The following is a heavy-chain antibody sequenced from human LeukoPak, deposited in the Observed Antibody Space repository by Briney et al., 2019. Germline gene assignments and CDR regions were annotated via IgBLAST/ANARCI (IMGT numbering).Heavy chain of an antibody. Sequence: QPGRSLRLSCVVSGFTFSTHGFHWVRQAPGKGLERVSVIWHDGGRKEYADSVRGRFTISRDNSNLYLQMNSLRAEDTAIYYCARDIGNSGFNLDYWGQGTPVTVSS. CDR2: IWHDGGRK. D-gene: IGHD5-12*01. CDR1: GFTFSTHG. V-gene: IGHV3-33*01. CDR3: ARDIGNSGFNLDY. J-gene: IGHJ4*02.